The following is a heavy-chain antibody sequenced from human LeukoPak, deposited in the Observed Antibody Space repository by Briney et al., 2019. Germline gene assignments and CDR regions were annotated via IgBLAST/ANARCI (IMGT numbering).Heavy chain of an antibody. CDR2: IYYSGST. J-gene: IGHJ5*02. Sequence: PSETLSLTCTVSGGSISGSSYYWGWIRQPPGKGLEWIGSIYYSGSTYYDPSLKSRVTISVDTSKNQFSLKLSSVTAADTAVYYCARRAGYSGYDSPDWFDPWGQGTLVTVSS. CDR3: ARRAGYSGYDSPDWFDP. D-gene: IGHD5-12*01. V-gene: IGHV4-39*01. CDR1: GGSISGSSYY.